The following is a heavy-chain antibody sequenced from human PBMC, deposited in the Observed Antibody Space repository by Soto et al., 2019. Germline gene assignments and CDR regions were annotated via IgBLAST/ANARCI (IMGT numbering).Heavy chain of an antibody. Sequence: PSETLSLTCTVSGGSISGYFWTWIRQSPGKGLQWIGYIHYSGNTNYNPSLKSRVTMSVDTSKNQFSLRLTSVTAADTAVYYCARMNQLAPKRNAFDIWGQGTMVTVS. V-gene: IGHV4-59*01. J-gene: IGHJ3*02. CDR2: IHYSGNT. CDR3: ARMNQLAPKRNAFDI. CDR1: GGSISGYF. D-gene: IGHD1-1*01.